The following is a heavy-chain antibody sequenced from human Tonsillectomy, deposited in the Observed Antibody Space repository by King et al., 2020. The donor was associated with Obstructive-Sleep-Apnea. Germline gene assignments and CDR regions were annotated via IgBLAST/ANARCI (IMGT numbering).Heavy chain of an antibody. CDR3: AKDRGVTTAQYFQH. Sequence: VQLVESGGGVVQPGRSLRLSCAASGFTFSSYGMHWVRQAPGKGLEWVAFIRYDGSNKYYADSVKGRFTISRDKSKNTLYLQMNSLRAEDTAVYYCAKDRGVTTAQYFQHWGQGTLVTVSS. CDR2: IRYDGSNK. V-gene: IGHV3-30*02. D-gene: IGHD4-17*01. CDR1: GFTFSSYG. J-gene: IGHJ1*01.